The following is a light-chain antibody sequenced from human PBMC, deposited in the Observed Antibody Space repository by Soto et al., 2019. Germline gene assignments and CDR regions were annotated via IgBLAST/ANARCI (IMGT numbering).Light chain of an antibody. CDR2: DVS. CDR1: SSDIGSYNL. V-gene: IGLV2-23*02. CDR3: SLYTGSDVV. Sequence: QSVLTQPASVSGSPGQSITISCTETSSDIGSYNLVSWYQQHPGKAPILMIYDVSKRPSGVSNRFSGSKSGNTASLTISGLQAEDEADYYCSLYTGSDVVFGGGTKLTVL. J-gene: IGLJ2*01.